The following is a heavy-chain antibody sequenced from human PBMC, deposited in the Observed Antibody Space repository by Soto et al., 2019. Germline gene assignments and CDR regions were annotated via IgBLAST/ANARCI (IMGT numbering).Heavy chain of an antibody. CDR1: GFSLSTSQVG. Sequence: SGPTLVNPTQTLTLTCTFSGFSLSTSQVGVGWIRQPPGKALEWLALIDWDDDKYYSTSLKTRLTISKDTSKNQVVLTMTNMDPVDTATYYCARIPQRTHDYYYGMDVWGQGTTVTVSS. CDR3: ARIPQRTHDYYYGMDV. D-gene: IGHD6-25*01. CDR2: IDWDDDK. J-gene: IGHJ6*02. V-gene: IGHV2-70*01.